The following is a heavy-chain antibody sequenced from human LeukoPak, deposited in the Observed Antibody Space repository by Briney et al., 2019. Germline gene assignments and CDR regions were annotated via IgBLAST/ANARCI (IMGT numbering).Heavy chain of an antibody. V-gene: IGHV3-30*18. CDR2: ISYDGSKK. D-gene: IGHD5-12*01. CDR1: GFTLSSYG. J-gene: IGHJ5*02. Sequence: GGSLRLSCAASGFTLSSYGMHWVRQAPGKGLEWVAVISYDGSKKYYADSVKGRFTISRDNSKNTLYLQMNSLRAEDTAVYYCAKGGYSGYDHWFDPWGQGTLVTVSS. CDR3: AKGGYSGYDHWFDP.